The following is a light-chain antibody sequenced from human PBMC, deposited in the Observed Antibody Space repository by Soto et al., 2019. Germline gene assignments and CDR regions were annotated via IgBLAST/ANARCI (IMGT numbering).Light chain of an antibody. CDR1: QGIRKD. V-gene: IGKV1-6*01. Sequence: AIQMTQSPSSLSASVGDGVTMSFGASQGIRKDLGWYQQKPGKAPKLLIYAASSLQSGVPSRFSGSGSGTDFTHTISSLQPEDFATYYCLQDYNYPLTFGGGTKVDI. CDR2: AAS. J-gene: IGKJ4*01. CDR3: LQDYNYPLT.